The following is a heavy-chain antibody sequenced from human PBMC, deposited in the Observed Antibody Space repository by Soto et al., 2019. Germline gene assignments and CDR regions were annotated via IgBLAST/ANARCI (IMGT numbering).Heavy chain of an antibody. CDR1: GGPISSSSYY. D-gene: IGHD5-12*01. Sequence: SETLSLTCTVSGGPISSSSYYSGWIRQPPGKGLEWIGSIYYSGSTYYNPSLKSRVTISVDTSKNQFSLKLSSVTAADTAVYYCATLWEGGYDFYYGMDGWGQGTTVTVSS. CDR3: ATLWEGGYDFYYGMDG. J-gene: IGHJ6*02. CDR2: IYYSGST. V-gene: IGHV4-39*01.